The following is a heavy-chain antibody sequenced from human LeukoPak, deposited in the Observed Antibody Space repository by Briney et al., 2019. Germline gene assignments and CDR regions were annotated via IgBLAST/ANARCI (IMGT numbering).Heavy chain of an antibody. J-gene: IGHJ3*02. CDR2: ISSSSSTI. D-gene: IGHD3-22*01. Sequence: GGSLRLSCAASGFTFSSYSMNWVRQAPGKGLEWVSYISSSSSTIYYADSVKGRFTISRDNAKNSLYLQMNSLRAEDTAVYYCAREGFIRRYYYDSSGYNNHDAFDIWGQGTMVTVSS. CDR1: GFTFSSYS. V-gene: IGHV3-48*01. CDR3: AREGFIRRYYYDSSGYNNHDAFDI.